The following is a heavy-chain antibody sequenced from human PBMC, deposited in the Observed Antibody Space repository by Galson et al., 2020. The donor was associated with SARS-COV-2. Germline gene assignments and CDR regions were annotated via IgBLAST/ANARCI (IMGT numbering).Heavy chain of an antibody. CDR1: GYTFTSYD. CDR2: MNPNSGNT. J-gene: IGHJ6*04. V-gene: IGHV1-8*01. Sequence: ASVKVSCKASGYTFTSYDINWVRQATGQGLEWMGWMNPNSGNTGYAQKFQGRVTMTRNTSISTAYMELSSLRYEDTAVYYCARGGPTGWVVGPAAPGGDVWGKGTTVTVSS. CDR3: ARGGPTGWVVGPAAPGGDV. D-gene: IGHD2-2*01.